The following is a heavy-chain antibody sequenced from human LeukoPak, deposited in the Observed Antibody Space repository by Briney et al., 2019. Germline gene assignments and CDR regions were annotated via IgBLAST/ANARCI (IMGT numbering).Heavy chain of an antibody. V-gene: IGHV4-31*03. CDR2: IYYSGST. J-gene: IGHJ6*03. D-gene: IGHD3-16*01. CDR3: ARGVGGTPRGGMDV. Sequence: SETLSLTCTVSGGSICSGGYYWSWIRQHPGKGLEWIGYIYYSGSTYYNPSLKSRVTISVDTSKNQFSLKLSSVTAADTAVYYGARGVGGTPRGGMDVWGKGTTVTVSS. CDR1: GGSICSGGYY.